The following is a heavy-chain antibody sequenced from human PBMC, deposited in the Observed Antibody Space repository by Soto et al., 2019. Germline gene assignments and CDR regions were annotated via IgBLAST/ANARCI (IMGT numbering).Heavy chain of an antibody. J-gene: IGHJ5*02. CDR3: ARSKRRVGWFGP. V-gene: IGHV4-59*01. CDR1: GGSISSYY. CDR2: IYYSGST. Sequence: SETLSLTCTVSGGSISSYYWSWIRQPPGKGLEWIGYIYYSGSTNYNPSLKSRVTISVDTSKNQFSLKLSSVTAADTAVYYCARSKRRVGWFGPWGQGTMVTVSS. D-gene: IGHD4-4*01.